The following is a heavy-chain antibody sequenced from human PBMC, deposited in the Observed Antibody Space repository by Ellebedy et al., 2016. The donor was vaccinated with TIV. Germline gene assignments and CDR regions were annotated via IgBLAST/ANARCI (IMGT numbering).Heavy chain of an antibody. CDR3: ASAQGLLWFGGFDP. Sequence: GESLKISCAASEFTVSSNFMSSVRQAPGKGLEWVSVIYSGCSTYYADSVKGRFTISRDNSKNTLYLQMNSLRAEDTAVYYCASAQGLLWFGGFDPWGQGTLVTVSS. J-gene: IGHJ5*02. CDR2: IYSGCST. CDR1: EFTVSSNF. D-gene: IGHD3-10*01. V-gene: IGHV3-53*01.